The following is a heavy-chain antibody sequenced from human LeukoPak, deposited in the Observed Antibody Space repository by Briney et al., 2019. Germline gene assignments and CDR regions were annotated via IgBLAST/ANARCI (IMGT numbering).Heavy chain of an antibody. CDR2: INPSGGST. V-gene: IGHV1-46*01. Sequence: ASVKVSCKASGYTFTSYYMHWVRQAPGQGLEWMGIINPSGGSTSYAQKFQGRVTMTRDTSTSTVYMGLSSLRSEDTAVYYCARGRRILGYDSSGYYGYWGQGTLVTVSS. J-gene: IGHJ4*02. CDR1: GYTFTSYY. D-gene: IGHD3-22*01. CDR3: ARGRRILGYDSSGYYGY.